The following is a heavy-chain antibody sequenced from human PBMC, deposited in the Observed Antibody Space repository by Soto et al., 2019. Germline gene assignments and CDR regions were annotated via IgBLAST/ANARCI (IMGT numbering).Heavy chain of an antibody. CDR1: GGSISSSSYY. D-gene: IGHD2-8*02. V-gene: IGHV4-39*01. CDR2: IYYSGST. Sequence: QLQLQESGPGLVKPSETLSLTCTVSGGSISSSSYYWGWIRQPPGKGLEWIGSIYYSGSTYYNPSLKSRVTISVDTSKNQFSLKLSSVTAADTAVYYCATPPPGSSELSPQNWWVDYWGQGTLVTVSS. CDR3: ATPPPGSSELSPQNWWVDY. J-gene: IGHJ4*02.